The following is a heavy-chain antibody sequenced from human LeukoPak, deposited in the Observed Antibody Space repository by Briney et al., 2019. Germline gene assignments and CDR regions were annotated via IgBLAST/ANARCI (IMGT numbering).Heavy chain of an antibody. Sequence: PGGSLRLSCAASEFTFSAYSRNWVRRAQGKGLEWVANTNQDGSEKYYADSVKGRFTISRDNAKNSLYLQTNGLRAEDTAVYYCAKQLSSNANWGQGTLVTVSS. CDR2: TNQDGSEK. CDR1: EFTFSAYS. D-gene: IGHD5-18*01. J-gene: IGHJ4*02. V-gene: IGHV3-7*01. CDR3: AKQLSSNAN.